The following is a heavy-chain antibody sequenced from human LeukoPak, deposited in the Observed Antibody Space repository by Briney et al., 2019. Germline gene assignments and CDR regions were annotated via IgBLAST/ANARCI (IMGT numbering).Heavy chain of an antibody. V-gene: IGHV1-69*04. CDR1: GGTFSSYA. Sequence: SVKVSCKASGGTFSSYAISWVRQAPGQGLEWMGRIISILGIANYAQKFQGRVTITADKSTSTAYMELSSLRSEDTAVYYCARGSHYYDSSGYPSPKGFVPWGQGTLVTVSS. D-gene: IGHD3-22*01. CDR3: ARGSHYYDSSGYPSPKGFVP. CDR2: IISILGIA. J-gene: IGHJ5*02.